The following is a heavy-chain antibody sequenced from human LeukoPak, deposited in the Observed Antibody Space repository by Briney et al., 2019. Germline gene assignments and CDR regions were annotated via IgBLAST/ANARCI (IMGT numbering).Heavy chain of an antibody. J-gene: IGHJ4*02. CDR2: ISSSSSYI. D-gene: IGHD5-18*01. CDR1: GFXXSSYS. V-gene: IGHV3-21*04. Sequence: XXLRLXXXXSGFXXSSYSMNWVRQAPGKGLEWVSSISSSSSYIYYADSVKGRFTISRDNAKNSLYLQMNSLRAEDTAVYYCARARGYSYANEFHFDYWGQGTLVTVSS. CDR3: ARARGYSYANEFHFDY.